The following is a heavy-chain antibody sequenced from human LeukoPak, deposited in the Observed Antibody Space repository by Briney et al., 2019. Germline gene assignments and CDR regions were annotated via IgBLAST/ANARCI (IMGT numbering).Heavy chain of an antibody. J-gene: IGHJ4*02. V-gene: IGHV1-3*01. CDR2: NNAGNGNT. CDR3: AKLVDPAVPYYYDSSGHFDY. CDR1: GYTFTSYA. Sequence: ASVKVSCKASGYTFTSYAMHWVRQAPGQRLEWMGWNNAGNGNTKYSQKFQGRVTITRDTSVSTAYMKLSSLRSEDTAVYYCAKLVDPAVPYYYDSSGHFDYWGQGTLVTVSS. D-gene: IGHD3-22*01.